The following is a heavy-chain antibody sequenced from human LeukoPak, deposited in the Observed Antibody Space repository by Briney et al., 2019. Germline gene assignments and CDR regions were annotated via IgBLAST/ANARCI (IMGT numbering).Heavy chain of an antibody. Sequence: PGGSLRLSCAASGFTFSSYAMHWVRQAPGKGLEWVAVISYDGSNKYYADSVKGRVTISRDNSKNTLYLQMNSLRAENTAVYYCARTGSMGSAFDIWGQGTMVTVSS. J-gene: IGHJ3*02. D-gene: IGHD1-26*01. CDR1: GFTFSSYA. CDR2: ISYDGSNK. CDR3: ARTGSMGSAFDI. V-gene: IGHV3-30*04.